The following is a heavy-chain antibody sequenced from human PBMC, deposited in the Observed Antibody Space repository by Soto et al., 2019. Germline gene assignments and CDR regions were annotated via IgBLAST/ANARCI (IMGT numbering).Heavy chain of an antibody. CDR2: LYYSGSP. Sequence: QLQLQESGPGLVKPSETLSLTCTVSGGSISSSSYYWGWIRQPPGKGLERIGSLYYSGSPYYNPSLKSRVTISVDTSTNQFSRKLSSVTAADTAVYYCARQGYCSSTSCYVVDYWGQGTLVTVSS. J-gene: IGHJ4*02. D-gene: IGHD2-2*01. CDR1: GGSISSSSYY. CDR3: ARQGYCSSTSCYVVDY. V-gene: IGHV4-39*01.